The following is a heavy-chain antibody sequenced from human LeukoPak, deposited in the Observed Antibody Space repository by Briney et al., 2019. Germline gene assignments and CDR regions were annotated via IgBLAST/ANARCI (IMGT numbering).Heavy chain of an antibody. V-gene: IGHV3-30*18. J-gene: IGHJ4*02. CDR1: GFTFSSYG. CDR2: ISYDGSNK. Sequence: PGRSLRLSCAASGFTFSSYGMHWVRQAPGKGLEWVAVISYDGSNKYYADSVKGRFTISRDNSKNTLYLQMNSLRAEDTAVYYCAKDSLSITMVRGVIYYWGQGTLVTVSS. D-gene: IGHD3-10*01. CDR3: AKDSLSITMVRGVIYY.